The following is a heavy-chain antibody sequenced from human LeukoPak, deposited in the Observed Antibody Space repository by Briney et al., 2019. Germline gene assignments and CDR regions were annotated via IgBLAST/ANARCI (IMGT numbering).Heavy chain of an antibody. CDR1: GFTFSSYG. Sequence: GGSLRLSCAASGFTFSSYGMHWVRQAPGKGLEWVAVISYDGSNKYYADSVKGRFTISRDNAKNSLYLQMNSLRAEDTAVYYCARGVGGYFDWANNWFDPWGQGTLVTVSS. D-gene: IGHD3-9*01. CDR2: ISYDGSNK. CDR3: ARGVGGYFDWANNWFDP. V-gene: IGHV3-30*03. J-gene: IGHJ5*02.